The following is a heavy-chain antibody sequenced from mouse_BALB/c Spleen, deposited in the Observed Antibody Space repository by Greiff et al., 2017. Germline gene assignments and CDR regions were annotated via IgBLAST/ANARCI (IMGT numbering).Heavy chain of an antibody. V-gene: IGHV2-4-1*01. Sequence: QVQLKESGPGLVQPSQSLSITCTVSGFSLTSYGVHWVRQSPGKGLEWLGVIWSGGSTDYNAAFISRLSISKDNSKSQVFFKMNSLQADDTARYYCAYYGKGTAYYYAMDYWGQGTSVTVSS. CDR1: GFSLTSYG. CDR3: AYYGKGTAYYYAMDY. J-gene: IGHJ4*01. D-gene: IGHD2-1*01. CDR2: IWSGGST.